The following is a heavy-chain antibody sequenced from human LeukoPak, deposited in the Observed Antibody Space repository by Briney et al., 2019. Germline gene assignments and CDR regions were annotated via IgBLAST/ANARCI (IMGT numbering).Heavy chain of an antibody. D-gene: IGHD5-12*01. J-gene: IGHJ6*02. CDR2: ISSSSSYI. Sequence: PGGSLRLSCAASGFTFSSYSMNWVRQAPGKGLEWVSSISSSSSYIYYADSVKGRFTISRDNAKNSLYLQMNSLRAEDTAVYYCARATILQYYYGMDVWGQGTTVTVSS. CDR3: ARATILQYYYGMDV. CDR1: GFTFSSYS. V-gene: IGHV3-21*01.